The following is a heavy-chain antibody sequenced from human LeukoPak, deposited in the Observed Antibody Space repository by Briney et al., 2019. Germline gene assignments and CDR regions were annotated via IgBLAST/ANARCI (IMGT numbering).Heavy chain of an antibody. CDR1: GFTFSTYG. D-gene: IGHD1-1*01. Sequence: PGGSLRLSCAASGFTFSTYGMHWVRQAPGKGLEWVAFIRYDGTNKYYADSVKGRFTISRDNSKNTLYLQMNSLRGEDTAVYFCAKDKDPWKGTAISDFDYWGQGTLVTVSS. CDR3: AKDKDPWKGTAISDFDY. V-gene: IGHV3-30*02. CDR2: IRYDGTNK. J-gene: IGHJ4*02.